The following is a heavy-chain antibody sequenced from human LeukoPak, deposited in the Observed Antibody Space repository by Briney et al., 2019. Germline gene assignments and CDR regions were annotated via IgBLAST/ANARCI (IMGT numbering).Heavy chain of an antibody. V-gene: IGHV4-59*08. CDR2: VYYTGST. D-gene: IGHD4-11*01. Sequence: SETLSLTCTVSVGSISTQYWTWIRQPPGKGLEWIGNVYYTGSTNYNPSLKSRVSISVDTSKNQFSLKLTSVTAADTAVYYCANSLGSKNAFHIWGQGTMVTVSS. J-gene: IGHJ3*02. CDR3: ANSLGSKNAFHI. CDR1: VGSISTQY.